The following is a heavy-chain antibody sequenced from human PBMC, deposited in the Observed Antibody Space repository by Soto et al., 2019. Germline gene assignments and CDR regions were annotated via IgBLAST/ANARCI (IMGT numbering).Heavy chain of an antibody. V-gene: IGHV3-23*01. Sequence: EVQLLESGGGLVQPGGSLRLSCAASGFAFSSYAMSWVRQAPGKGLEWVSTISGSTGNTYYADSVKGRFTISRDNSKNTLYLQMNSLRAEDTAVYYCANRGRYYFDYWGQGTLVTVSS. D-gene: IGHD3-16*01. J-gene: IGHJ4*02. CDR2: ISGSTGNT. CDR1: GFAFSSYA. CDR3: ANRGRYYFDY.